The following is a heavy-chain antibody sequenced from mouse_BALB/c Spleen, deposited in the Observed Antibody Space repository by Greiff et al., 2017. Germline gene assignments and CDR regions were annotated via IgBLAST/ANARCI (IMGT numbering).Heavy chain of an antibody. Sequence: VKLMESGPGLVAPSQSLSITCTVSGFSLTSYGVHWVRQPPGKGLEWLGVIWAGGSTNYNSALMSRLSISKDNSKSQVFLKMNSLQTDDTAMYYCARDPGYGNWFAYWGQGTLVTVSA. D-gene: IGHD2-10*02. CDR2: IWAGGST. J-gene: IGHJ3*01. CDR3: ARDPGYGNWFAY. V-gene: IGHV2-9*02. CDR1: GFSLTSYG.